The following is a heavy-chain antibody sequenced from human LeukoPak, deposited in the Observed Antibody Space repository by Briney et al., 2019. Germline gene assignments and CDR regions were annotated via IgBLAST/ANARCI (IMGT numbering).Heavy chain of an antibody. J-gene: IGHJ4*02. CDR3: ARSPHILTGENFDY. D-gene: IGHD3-9*01. CDR1: GYTFTGYY. V-gene: IGHV1-2*02. CDR2: INPNHGDT. Sequence: ASVKVSCKASGYTFTGYYMHWVRQAPGQGLEWMGWINPNHGDTNYAQKFQDRVSMTRDTSISTAYMHLSRLRSADTAVYYCARSPHILTGENFDYWGQGTPVTVSS.